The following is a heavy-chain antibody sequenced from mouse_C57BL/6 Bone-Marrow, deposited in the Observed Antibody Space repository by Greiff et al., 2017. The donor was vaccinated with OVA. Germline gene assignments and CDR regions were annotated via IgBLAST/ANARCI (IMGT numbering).Heavy chain of an antibody. CDR1: GFTFSDYG. Sequence: EVQVVESGGGLVKPGGSLKLSCAASGFTFSDYGMHWVRQAPEKGLEWVAYISSGSSTIYYADTVKGRFTISRDNAKNTLFLQITSLRSEDTAMYYCARYGSSYHLWYAMDYWGQGTSVTVSS. CDR2: ISSGSSTI. V-gene: IGHV5-17*01. D-gene: IGHD1-1*01. J-gene: IGHJ4*01. CDR3: ARYGSSYHLWYAMDY.